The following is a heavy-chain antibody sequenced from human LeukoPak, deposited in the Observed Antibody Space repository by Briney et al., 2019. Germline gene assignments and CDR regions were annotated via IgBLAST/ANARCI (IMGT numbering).Heavy chain of an antibody. Sequence: GGSLRLSCSASGFTFHTYWMSWVRQAPGKGLEWVANIKQPGSEKYHVDSVRVRFTISRDNAKNSLYLQMNSLRVEDTAVYYCARTDATSLGYFDFWGQGTLVTVSS. J-gene: IGHJ4*02. V-gene: IGHV3-7*01. CDR1: GFTFHTYW. CDR3: ARTDATSLGYFDF. CDR2: IKQPGSEK. D-gene: IGHD3-3*02.